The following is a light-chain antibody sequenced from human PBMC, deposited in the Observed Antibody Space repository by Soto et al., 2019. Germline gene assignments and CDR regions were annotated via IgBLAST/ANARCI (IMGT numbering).Light chain of an antibody. CDR3: QSYDRSLGGTLV. CDR1: SSNIGAGYD. CDR2: GTN. J-gene: IGLJ3*02. Sequence: QSVLTQPPSVSGAPGQRVTISCTGTSSNIGAGYDVHWYQQLPGTAPKVLIYGTNNRPSGVSDRFSGSRSGASASLAITGLQADDEADYYCQSYDRSLGGTLVFGGGTKVTVL. V-gene: IGLV1-40*01.